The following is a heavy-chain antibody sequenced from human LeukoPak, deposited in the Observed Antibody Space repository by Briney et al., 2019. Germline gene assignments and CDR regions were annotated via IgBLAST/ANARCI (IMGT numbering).Heavy chain of an antibody. D-gene: IGHD6-13*01. V-gene: IGHV3-20*04. CDR3: VRIIAAAGPPYYFYYMDV. CDR1: GFTFEDYG. J-gene: IGHJ6*03. Sequence: RTGGSLRLSCAASGFTFEDYGMSWLRHAPGKGLEWVSGLNWNGGTTGYADSVKGRFTISRDNAKNSLYLQMNSLRAEDTALYFCVRIIAAAGPPYYFYYMDVWGKGTTVTISS. CDR2: LNWNGGTT.